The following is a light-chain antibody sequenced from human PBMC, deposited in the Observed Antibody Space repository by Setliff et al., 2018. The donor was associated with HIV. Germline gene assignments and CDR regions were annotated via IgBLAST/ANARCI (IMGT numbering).Light chain of an antibody. V-gene: IGLV2-23*02. J-gene: IGLJ1*01. CDR1: SSDVGSYNL. CDR3: CSYAGSRIFYV. CDR2: EVS. Sequence: QSALTQPASVSGSPGQSITISCTGTSSDVGSYNLVSWYQQHPGKAPKLMIYEVSKRPSGVSNRFSGSKSGNTASLTISGLQAEAEADYYCCSYAGSRIFYVFGTGTKGTVL.